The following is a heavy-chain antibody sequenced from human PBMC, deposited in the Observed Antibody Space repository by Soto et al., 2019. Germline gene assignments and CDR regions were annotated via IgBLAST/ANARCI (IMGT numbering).Heavy chain of an antibody. CDR1: GGSISSSNW. CDR2: IYHSGST. J-gene: IGHJ2*01. CDR3: ARGGGYYVYGWGGYRSFWYFAL. V-gene: IGHV4-4*02. D-gene: IGHD3-16*02. Sequence: SETLSLTCAVSGGSISSSNWWRWVRQPPGKGLEWIGEIYHSGSTNYNPSLKSRVTISVDKSKNQFSLKLSSVTAAGTAVYYCARGGGYYVYGWGGYRSFWYFALWGRGTLVT.